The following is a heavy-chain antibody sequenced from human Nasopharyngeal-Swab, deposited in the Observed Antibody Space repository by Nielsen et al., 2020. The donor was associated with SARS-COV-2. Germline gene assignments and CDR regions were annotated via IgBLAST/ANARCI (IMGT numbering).Heavy chain of an antibody. CDR2: TDENARIT. CDR3: VKHQGSSSDQ. CDR1: GFSFSNYW. J-gene: IGHJ4*02. V-gene: IGHV3-74*01. Sequence: GESLKISCRASGFSFSNYWMHWVRQSPGAGLVWVSRTDENARITNYADSVNGRFTISRDNAQNTLYLQMNSLRVEDTAVYYCVKHQGSSSDQWGQGTLVTVSS.